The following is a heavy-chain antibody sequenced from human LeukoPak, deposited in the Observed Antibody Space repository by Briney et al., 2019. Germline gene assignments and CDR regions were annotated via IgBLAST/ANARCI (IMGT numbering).Heavy chain of an antibody. J-gene: IGHJ3*02. V-gene: IGHV4-59*08. Sequence: PSETLSLTCSVSGGSISGYYWSWIRQPPGKGLEWIGYIYDSGNTNYNPSLKSRVTISVDTSKNQFSLKLSSVTAADTAVYYCASSPPAYITGTTDAFDIWGQGTMVTVSS. CDR3: ASSPPAYITGTTDAFDI. CDR2: IYDSGNT. CDR1: GGSISGYY. D-gene: IGHD1-20*01.